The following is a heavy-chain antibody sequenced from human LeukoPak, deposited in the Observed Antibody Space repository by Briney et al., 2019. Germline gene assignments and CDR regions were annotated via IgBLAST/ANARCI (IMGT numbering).Heavy chain of an antibody. J-gene: IGHJ4*02. V-gene: IGHV4-39*01. CDR2: IYYSGST. Sequence: PSETLSLTCTVSGGSIGSSSYYWGWIRQPPGKGLEWIGSIYYSGSTYYNPSLKSRVTISVDTSKNQFSLKLSSVTAADTAVYYCASEGGSGCDYWGQGTLVNVSS. D-gene: IGHD6-19*01. CDR1: GGSIGSSSYY. CDR3: ASEGGSGCDY.